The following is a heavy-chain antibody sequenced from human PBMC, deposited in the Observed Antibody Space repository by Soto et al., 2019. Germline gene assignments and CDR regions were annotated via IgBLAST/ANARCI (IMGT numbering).Heavy chain of an antibody. J-gene: IGHJ4*02. D-gene: IGHD3-10*01. CDR2: INHSGST. Sequence: SETLSLTCAVYGGSFSGYYWSWIRQPPGKGLEWIGEINHSGSTNYNPSLKSRVTISVDTSKNQFSLKLSSVTAADTAVYYCARGSRAPTGYGSGSYGNSWGQGTLVTVSS. V-gene: IGHV4-34*01. CDR3: ARGSRAPTGYGSGSYGNS. CDR1: GGSFSGYY.